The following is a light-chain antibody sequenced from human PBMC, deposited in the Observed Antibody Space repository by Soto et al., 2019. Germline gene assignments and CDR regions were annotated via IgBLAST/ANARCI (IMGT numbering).Light chain of an antibody. CDR2: AAS. V-gene: IGKV1-12*01. CDR1: QVISSW. J-gene: IGKJ4*01. CDR3: QQASSFPLT. Sequence: DIQMTQSPSSVSASVGDRVTITCRASQVISSWLAWYQQKPGTAPKLLIYAASNLQSGVPARFSGSESGTDFTLTINNLQPEDFATYFCQQASSFPLTLGGGTKVEIK.